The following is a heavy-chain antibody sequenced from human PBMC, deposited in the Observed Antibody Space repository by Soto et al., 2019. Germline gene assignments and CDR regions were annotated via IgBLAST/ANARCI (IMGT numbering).Heavy chain of an antibody. Sequence: PGESLKISCKGSGYSFTSYWIGWVRQMPGKGLEWMGIIYPDDSDTRYSPSFQGQVTISADKSISTAYLQWSSLKASDTAMYYCASQDSSSPGYYYGMDVWGQGTTVTVSS. CDR1: GYSFTSYW. V-gene: IGHV5-51*01. D-gene: IGHD6-6*01. CDR3: ASQDSSSPGYYYGMDV. J-gene: IGHJ6*02. CDR2: IYPDDSDT.